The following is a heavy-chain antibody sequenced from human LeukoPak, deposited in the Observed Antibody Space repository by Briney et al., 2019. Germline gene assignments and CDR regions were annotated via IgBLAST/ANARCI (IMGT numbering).Heavy chain of an antibody. Sequence: ASVKVSCKASGYTFTGYYLHWVRQAPGQGLEWMGWINPNSGGTNYAQKFQDRVSMTRGTSISTAYMELSRLRSDDTAVYFCARVRRWELLSDAFDIWGQGTMVTVSS. CDR3: ARVRRWELLSDAFDI. CDR1: GYTFTGYY. D-gene: IGHD1-26*01. V-gene: IGHV1-2*02. CDR2: INPNSGGT. J-gene: IGHJ3*02.